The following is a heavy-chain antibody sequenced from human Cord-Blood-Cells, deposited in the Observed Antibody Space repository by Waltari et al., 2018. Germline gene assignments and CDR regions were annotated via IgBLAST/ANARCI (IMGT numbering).Heavy chain of an antibody. V-gene: IGHV5-51*03. D-gene: IGHD1-1*01. CDR1: GYSFTSYW. CDR3: ARRLAEPWAGGGTDAFDI. Sequence: EVQLVQSGAEVKKPGESLKISCKGSGYSFTSYWIGWVRQMPAKGLEWMGITYPGDSDTRYSPSFQGQVTISADKSISTAYLQWSSLKASDTAMYYCARRLAEPWAGGGTDAFDIWGQGTMVTVSS. J-gene: IGHJ3*02. CDR2: TYPGDSDT.